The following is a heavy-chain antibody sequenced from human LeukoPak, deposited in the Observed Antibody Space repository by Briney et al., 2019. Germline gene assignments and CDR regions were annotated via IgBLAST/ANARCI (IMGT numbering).Heavy chain of an antibody. CDR2: INPSGGTT. CDR3: ARGDCSGGSCYSYYYYYMDV. J-gene: IGHJ6*03. V-gene: IGHV1-46*01. CDR1: GYTFTSYY. Sequence: ASVKVSCKASGYTFTSYYMHWVRQAPGQGLEWMGVINPSGGTTTYAQKFQGRVTMTRNTSISTAYMELSSLRSEDTAVYYCARGDCSGGSCYSYYYYYMDVWGKGTTVTVSS. D-gene: IGHD2-15*01.